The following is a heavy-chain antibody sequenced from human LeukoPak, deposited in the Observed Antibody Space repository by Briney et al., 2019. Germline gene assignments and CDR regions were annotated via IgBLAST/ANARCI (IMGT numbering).Heavy chain of an antibody. D-gene: IGHD6-13*01. CDR3: VKDEPGNSWYN. CDR1: GFTFSTYY. V-gene: IGHV3-23*01. J-gene: IGHJ4*02. CDR2: ISGSGHSI. Sequence: GGSLRLSCAASGFTFSTYYMSWVRQAPGRGLEWVSAISGSGHSIYYADSVRGRFTISRDNSKNTLYLRMNSLRADDTAVYYCVKDEPGNSWYNWGQGTLVTVSS.